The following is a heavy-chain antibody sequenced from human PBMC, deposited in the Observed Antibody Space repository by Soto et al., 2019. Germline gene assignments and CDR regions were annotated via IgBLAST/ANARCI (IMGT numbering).Heavy chain of an antibody. CDR1: GFTFNNYG. CDR3: ASTTSGWPYFDY. J-gene: IGHJ4*02. V-gene: IGHV3-30*03. Sequence: GGSLRLSCAASGFTFNNYGMHWVRQAPGKGLEWVAIISYDGSNKYYADSVKGRFTISRDNSKNTLYLQMNSLRAEDTAMYYCASTTSGWPYFDYWGQGTLVTVSS. CDR2: ISYDGSNK. D-gene: IGHD6-19*01.